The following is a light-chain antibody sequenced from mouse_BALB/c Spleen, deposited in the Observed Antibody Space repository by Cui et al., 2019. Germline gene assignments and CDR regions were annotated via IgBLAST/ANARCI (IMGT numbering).Light chain of an antibody. Sequence: QIVRTQSPAIMSASLWQRVTITCTPSSSVSSSYLHWYQQKPGSSPKLWIYGTTNLASGVPARFSGSGSGTYYSLTISSMEAEDAATYYCHQYHRSPFTFGSGTKLEIK. J-gene: IGKJ4*01. CDR2: GTT. CDR3: HQYHRSPFT. V-gene: IGKV4-74*01. CDR1: SSVSSSY.